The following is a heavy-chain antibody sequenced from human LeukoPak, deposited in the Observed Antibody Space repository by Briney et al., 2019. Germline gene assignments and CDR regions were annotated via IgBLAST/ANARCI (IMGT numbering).Heavy chain of an antibody. D-gene: IGHD4-23*01. CDR3: ARQTTVAADF. CDR1: GFSFSNFG. V-gene: IGHV3-33*01. CDR2: IYYDGTNR. J-gene: IGHJ4*02. Sequence: GGSLRLSCTASGFSFSNFGMHWVRQAPGKGLEWVTLIYYDGTNRYYADSVKGRFTVSRDNSNNTVYLQMSSLRVVDTAVYYCARQTTVAADFWGQGTLVTVSS.